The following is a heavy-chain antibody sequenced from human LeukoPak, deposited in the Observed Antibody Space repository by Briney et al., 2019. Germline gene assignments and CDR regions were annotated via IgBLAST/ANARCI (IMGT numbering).Heavy chain of an antibody. Sequence: SETLSLTCTVSGGSISSGDYYWSWIRQPPGKGLEWIGYIYYSGSTYYNPSLKSRVTISVDTSKNQFSLKLSSVTAADTAVYYCARGRAAGYCSGGSCPQYYYGMDVWGQGTTVTVSS. J-gene: IGHJ6*02. CDR3: ARGRAAGYCSGGSCPQYYYGMDV. CDR1: GGSISSGDYY. CDR2: IYYSGST. V-gene: IGHV4-30-4*01. D-gene: IGHD2-15*01.